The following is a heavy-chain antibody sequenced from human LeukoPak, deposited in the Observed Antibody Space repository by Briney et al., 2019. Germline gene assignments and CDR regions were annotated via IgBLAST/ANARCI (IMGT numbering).Heavy chain of an antibody. Sequence: GESLKISCMGSGYSFTSYWIGWVRQMPGKGLEWMGIIYPGDSDTRYSPSFQGQVTISADKSISTAYLQWSSLKATDKAMYYCARPARDYVWGSYRYTPYFDYWGQGTLVTVSP. V-gene: IGHV5-51*01. D-gene: IGHD3-16*02. CDR2: IYPGDSDT. CDR1: GYSFTSYW. CDR3: ARPARDYVWGSYRYTPYFDY. J-gene: IGHJ4*02.